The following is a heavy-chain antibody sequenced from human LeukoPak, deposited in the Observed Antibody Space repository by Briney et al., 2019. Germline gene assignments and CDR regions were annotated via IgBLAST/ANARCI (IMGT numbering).Heavy chain of an antibody. CDR1: GYSISSGYY. CDR3: ARTRYYYNSRSYGAPYYFDY. CDR2: IYYSGST. J-gene: IGHJ4*02. D-gene: IGHD3-10*01. Sequence: SETLSLTCTVSGYSISSGYYWGWIRQPPGKGLEWIGSIYYSGSTYYNPSLKSRVAISVDTSKNQFSLKLSSVTAADTAVYYCARTRYYYNSRSYGAPYYFDYWGQGTLVTVSS. V-gene: IGHV4-38-2*02.